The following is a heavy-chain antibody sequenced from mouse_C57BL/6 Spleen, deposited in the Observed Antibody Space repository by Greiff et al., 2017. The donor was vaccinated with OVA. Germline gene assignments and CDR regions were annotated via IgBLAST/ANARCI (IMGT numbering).Heavy chain of an antibody. Sequence: VQLQQSGAELVRPGASVKLSCKASGYTFTDYYINWVKQRPGQGLEWIARIYPGSGNTYYNEKFKGKATLTAEKSSSTAYMQLSSLTSEDSAVYFCAREGDYDGYYAMDDWGQGTSVTVSS. J-gene: IGHJ4*01. CDR2: IYPGSGNT. D-gene: IGHD2-4*01. V-gene: IGHV1-76*01. CDR1: GYTFTDYY. CDR3: AREGDYDGYYAMDD.